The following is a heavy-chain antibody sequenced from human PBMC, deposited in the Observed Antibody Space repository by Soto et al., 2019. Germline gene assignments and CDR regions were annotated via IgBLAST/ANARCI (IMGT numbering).Heavy chain of an antibody. CDR3: TRANWYSEY. Sequence: QVQLQESAPGLVKPSGPLPLPSTVSGGSISINSWSGIRQPPGKGLEWIGYIYYNGNTNYNPSLKSRVTMSVDTSKNQISLKLSSVTAADTAVYYCTRANWYSEYWGQGTLVTVSS. V-gene: IGHV4-59*01. CDR2: IYYNGNT. J-gene: IGHJ4*02. CDR1: GGSISINS. D-gene: IGHD7-27*01.